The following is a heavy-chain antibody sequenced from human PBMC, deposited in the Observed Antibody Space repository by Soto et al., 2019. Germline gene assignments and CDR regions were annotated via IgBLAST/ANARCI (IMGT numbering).Heavy chain of an antibody. J-gene: IGHJ3*02. CDR1: GYTFTSYA. CDR2: INAGNGNT. V-gene: IGHV1-3*01. D-gene: IGHD6-19*01. CDR3: VKRSGQSNGWGAFDI. Sequence: ASVKVSCKASGYTFTSYAMHWVRQAPGQRLEWMGWINAGNGNTKYSQKFQGRVTITRDTSASTAYMELSSLRSEDTAVYYCVKRSGQSNGWGAFDIWGQGAMVTVSS.